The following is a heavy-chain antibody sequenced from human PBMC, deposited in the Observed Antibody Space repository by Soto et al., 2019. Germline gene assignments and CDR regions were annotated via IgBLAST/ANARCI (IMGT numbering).Heavy chain of an antibody. V-gene: IGHV1-69*12. CDR2: IIPIFGTA. Sequence: QVQLVQSGAEVKKPGSSVKVSCKASGGTFSSYAISWVRQAPGQGLEWMGGIIPIFGTANYAQKFQGRVTITADESTSTAYMELSSMRSEDTAVYYCARAHPYYDSRGYSPPFDYWGQGTLVTVSS. CDR1: GGTFSSYA. D-gene: IGHD3-22*01. CDR3: ARAHPYYDSRGYSPPFDY. J-gene: IGHJ4*02.